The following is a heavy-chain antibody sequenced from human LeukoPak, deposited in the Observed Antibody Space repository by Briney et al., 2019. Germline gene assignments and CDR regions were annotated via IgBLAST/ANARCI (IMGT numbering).Heavy chain of an antibody. V-gene: IGHV3-23*01. CDR2: ISGSGGST. J-gene: IGHJ4*02. Sequence: TGGSLRLSCAASGFTFSSYAMSWVRQVPGKGLEWVSAISGSGGSTYYADSVQGRFTISRDNSKNTLYLQMNSLRAEDTAVYYCAKDTAMVLFDYWGQGTLVTVSS. D-gene: IGHD5-18*01. CDR3: AKDTAMVLFDY. CDR1: GFTFSSYA.